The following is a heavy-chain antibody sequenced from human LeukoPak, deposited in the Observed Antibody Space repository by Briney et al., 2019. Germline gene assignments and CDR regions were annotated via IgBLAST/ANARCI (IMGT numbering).Heavy chain of an antibody. J-gene: IGHJ4*02. CDR2: IYSGGST. D-gene: IGHD3-16*01. CDR1: GFTVSSNY. CDR3: AREIRGKGFDY. Sequence: PGGSLRLSCAASGFTVSSNYMSWVRQAPGKGLEWVSVIYSGGSTYYADSVKGRFTISRDNSKNTLYLQMNSLRVEDTAVYYCAREIRGKGFDYWGQGTLVTVSS. V-gene: IGHV3-53*01.